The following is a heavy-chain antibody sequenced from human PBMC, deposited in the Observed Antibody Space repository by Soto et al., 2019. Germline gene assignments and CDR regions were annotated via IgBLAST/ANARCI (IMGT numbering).Heavy chain of an antibody. CDR1: GYTFTSYD. CDR3: ARRPTRITIFGVVIPNYGMDV. CDR2: MNPNSGNT. J-gene: IGHJ6*02. Sequence: ASVKVSCKASGYTFTSYDINCVRQATGQGLEWMGWMNPNSGNTGYAQKFQGRVTMTRNTSISTAYMELSSLRSEDTAVYYCARRPTRITIFGVVIPNYGMDVWGQGTTVTVSS. V-gene: IGHV1-8*01. D-gene: IGHD3-3*01.